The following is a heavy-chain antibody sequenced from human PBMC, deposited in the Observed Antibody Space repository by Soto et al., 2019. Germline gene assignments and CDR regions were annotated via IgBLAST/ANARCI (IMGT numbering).Heavy chain of an antibody. Sequence: EVQLVESGGGLVQPGGSLRLSCAASGFTFSSYWLHWVRQAPGKGLVWVSRINGDESRTNYADSLRGRFTISRDNAKNTLYLEMRSLTAEDTAVHYCARGASGRYYTDVWGKGKTVTVSS. CDR2: INGDESRT. D-gene: IGHD3-10*01. CDR3: ARGASGRYYTDV. CDR1: GFTFSSYW. V-gene: IGHV3-74*02. J-gene: IGHJ6*03.